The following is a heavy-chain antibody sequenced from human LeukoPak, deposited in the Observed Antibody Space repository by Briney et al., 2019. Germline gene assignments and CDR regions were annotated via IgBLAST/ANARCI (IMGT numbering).Heavy chain of an antibody. D-gene: IGHD3-10*01. V-gene: IGHV1-18*01. J-gene: IGHJ6*02. CDR1: GYTFTSYG. CDR2: ISAYNGNT. CDR3: ARDLLRWFGESHYYYYGMDV. Sequence: GASVKVSCKASGYTFTSYGISWVRQAPGQGLEWMGWISAYNGNTNYAQKLQGRVTMTTDTSTSTAYMELRSLRSDDTAVYYCARDLLRWFGESHYYYYGMDVWGQGTTVTVSS.